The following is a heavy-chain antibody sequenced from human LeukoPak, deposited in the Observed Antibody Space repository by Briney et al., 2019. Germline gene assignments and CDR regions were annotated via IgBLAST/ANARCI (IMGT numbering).Heavy chain of an antibody. CDR2: MKQDGNEK. CDR3: ARDTLGEGDDSDYAVYYFDY. V-gene: IGHV3-7*01. Sequence: GGSLRLSCAASGFSFSRYWMSWVRQAPGKGLEWVANMKQDGNEKYYVDSVKGRFTISRDNAKNSLYLQMNSLRAEDTAVYYCARDTLGEGDDSDYAVYYFDYWGHGTLVTVSS. CDR1: GFSFSRYW. J-gene: IGHJ4*01. D-gene: IGHD5-12*01.